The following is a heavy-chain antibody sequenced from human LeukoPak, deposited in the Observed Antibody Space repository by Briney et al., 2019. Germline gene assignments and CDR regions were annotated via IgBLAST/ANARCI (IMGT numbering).Heavy chain of an antibody. Sequence: GGSLRLSCAASGFTFSSYGMSWVRQAPGKGPQWVSAITGSGGTTYYADSVKGRFTISRDNSKNTLYLQMNSLGAEDTAVYYCAKIQGYFDYWGQGTLVTVSS. J-gene: IGHJ4*02. CDR3: AKIQGYFDY. CDR2: ITGSGGTT. V-gene: IGHV3-23*01. CDR1: GFTFSSYG.